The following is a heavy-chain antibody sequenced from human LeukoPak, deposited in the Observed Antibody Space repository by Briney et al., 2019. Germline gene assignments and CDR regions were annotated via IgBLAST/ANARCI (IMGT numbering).Heavy chain of an antibody. CDR1: GSTFSSYA. J-gene: IGHJ4*02. Sequence: QPGGSLRLSCAASGSTFSSYAMHWVRQAPGKGLEWVAVISYDGSNKYYADSVKGRFTISRDNSKNTLYLQMNGLRAEDTAVYYCARGNLVNDFWSGYTIGYWGQGTLVTVSS. CDR2: ISYDGSNK. V-gene: IGHV3-30-3*01. D-gene: IGHD3-3*01. CDR3: ARGNLVNDFWSGYTIGY.